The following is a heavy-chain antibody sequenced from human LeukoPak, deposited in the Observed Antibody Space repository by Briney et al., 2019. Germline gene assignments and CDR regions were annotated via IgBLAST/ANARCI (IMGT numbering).Heavy chain of an antibody. CDR2: ISYDGNNK. D-gene: IGHD2/OR15-2a*01. J-gene: IGHJ3*02. CDR3: ASPLIFYDAFDI. CDR1: GFIFSRYG. V-gene: IGHV3-30*02. Sequence: PGGSLRLSCAASGFIFSRYGMHWVRQAPGKGLEWVVYISYDGNNKDYADFVKGRFTVSRDNSKNTLFLQMNSLRAEDTAVYYCASPLIFYDAFDIWGQGTMVTVSS.